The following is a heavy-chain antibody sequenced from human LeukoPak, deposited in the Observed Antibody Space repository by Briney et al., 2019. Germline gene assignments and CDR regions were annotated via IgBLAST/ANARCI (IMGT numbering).Heavy chain of an antibody. Sequence: PGGSLRLSCAASGFTFSSYSMNWVRQAPGKGLEWVSSISSSSSYIYYADSVKGRFTISRDNAKNSLYLQMNSLRAEDTALYYCARVRNYYDSSGYSPFDYWGQGTLVTVSS. D-gene: IGHD3-22*01. V-gene: IGHV3-21*01. CDR3: ARVRNYYDSSGYSPFDY. CDR2: ISSSSSYI. J-gene: IGHJ4*02. CDR1: GFTFSSYS.